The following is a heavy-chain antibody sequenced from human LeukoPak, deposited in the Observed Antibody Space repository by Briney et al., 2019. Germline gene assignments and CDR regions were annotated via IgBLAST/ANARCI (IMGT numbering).Heavy chain of an antibody. J-gene: IGHJ5*02. CDR1: GGSISSGGYY. Sequence: PSETLSLTYTVSGGSISSGGYYWSWIRQHPGKGLEWIGYIYYSGSTYYNPSLKSRVTISVDTSKNQFSLKLSSVTAADTAVYYCAREWLLFRGFDPWGQGTLVTVSS. D-gene: IGHD3-3*01. CDR2: IYYSGST. V-gene: IGHV4-31*03. CDR3: AREWLLFRGFDP.